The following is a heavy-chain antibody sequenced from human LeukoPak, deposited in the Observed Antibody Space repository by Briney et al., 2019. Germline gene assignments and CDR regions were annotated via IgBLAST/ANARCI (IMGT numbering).Heavy chain of an antibody. D-gene: IGHD1-7*01. CDR1: GGSISAGVHY. V-gene: IGHV4-31*03. CDR2: IYSVGST. Sequence: PSQTLSLTCTVSGGSISAGVHYWSWIRQRPGKGLEWIGFIYSVGSTNYNPSLKSRLTISLDTSQNQFSLELSSVTAADTAVYYCARSGITTTTIRNWFDPWGQGTLVIVSS. CDR3: ARSGITTTTIRNWFDP. J-gene: IGHJ5*02.